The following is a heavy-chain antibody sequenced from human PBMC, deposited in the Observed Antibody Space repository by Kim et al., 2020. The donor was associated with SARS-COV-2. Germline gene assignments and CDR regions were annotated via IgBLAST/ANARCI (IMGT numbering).Heavy chain of an antibody. J-gene: IGHJ6*01. Sequence: GGSLRLSCAASGFTFSSYGMHWVRQAPGKGLEWVAVIRSDGSNKYYAYSVKGRFTISRDNSKNTLYLQMNIMSAEATAVYYCAKDRSAFYVWGSYSGMDV. CDR1: GFTFSSYG. D-gene: IGHD3-16*01. V-gene: IGHV3-33*06. CDR2: IRSDGSNK. CDR3: AKDRSAFYVWGSYSGMDV.